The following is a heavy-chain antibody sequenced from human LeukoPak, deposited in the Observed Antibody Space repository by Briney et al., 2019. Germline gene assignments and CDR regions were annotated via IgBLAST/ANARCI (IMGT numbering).Heavy chain of an antibody. CDR2: TSYDARNK. CDR1: GFTFSSYA. J-gene: IGHJ6*03. D-gene: IGHD6-13*01. CDR3: ARGPLAAANYYYFMDV. Sequence: PGGSLRLSCAASGFTFSSYAMHWVRQAPGKGLEWVAVTSYDARNKYYADSVKGRSTISRDNSKSTLYLQMSSLRAEDTALYYCARGPLAAANYYYFMDVWGKGTTVTVTS. V-gene: IGHV3-30*15.